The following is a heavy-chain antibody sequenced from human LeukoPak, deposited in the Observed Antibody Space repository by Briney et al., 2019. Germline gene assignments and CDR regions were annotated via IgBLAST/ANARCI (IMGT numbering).Heavy chain of an antibody. J-gene: IGHJ4*02. D-gene: IGHD4-17*01. CDR2: INPSGGST. CDR1: GYTFTSYY. Sequence: ASVRVSCKASGYTFTSYYMHWVRQAPGEGLEGMGIINPSGGSTNYAQTFQGRVTMTRDTSTSTVYMELSSLRSEDTAVYCCARDPDGDYGFDYWGQGTLVTVSS. V-gene: IGHV1-46*01. CDR3: ARDPDGDYGFDY.